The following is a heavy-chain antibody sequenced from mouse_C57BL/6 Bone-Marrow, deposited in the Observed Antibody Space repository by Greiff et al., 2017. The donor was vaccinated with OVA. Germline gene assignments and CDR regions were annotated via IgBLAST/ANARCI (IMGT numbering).Heavy chain of an antibody. Sequence: QVQLQQSGAELVRPGASVTLSCKASGYTFTDYEMHWVKQTPVHGLEWIGAIDPETGGTAYNQKFKGKAILTADKSSSTAYMELRSLTSEDSAVYYCTRLDYDYDGGAWFAYWGQGTLVTVSA. J-gene: IGHJ3*01. D-gene: IGHD2-4*01. CDR1: GYTFTDYE. CDR3: TRLDYDYDGGAWFAY. V-gene: IGHV1-15*01. CDR2: IDPETGGT.